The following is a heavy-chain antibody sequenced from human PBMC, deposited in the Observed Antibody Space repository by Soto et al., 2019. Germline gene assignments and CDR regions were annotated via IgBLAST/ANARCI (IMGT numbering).Heavy chain of an antibody. Sequence: PSETLSLTCTLSGGSVSIGDYYWTWIRQPPGKGLEWIGDIYYSGNTYFNSSLRGRVTISMDTSKNQFSLRLSSVTAADTAVYYCARSPAYYSGSGSYLTSFNPWGQRNLVTVCS. CDR2: IYYSGNT. CDR3: ARSPAYYSGSGSYLTSFNP. V-gene: IGHV4-30-4*01. CDR1: GGSVSIGDYY. D-gene: IGHD3-10*01. J-gene: IGHJ5*02.